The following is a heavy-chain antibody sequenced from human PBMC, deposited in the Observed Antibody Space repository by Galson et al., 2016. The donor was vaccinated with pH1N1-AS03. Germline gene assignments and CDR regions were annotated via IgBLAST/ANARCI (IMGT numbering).Heavy chain of an antibody. CDR1: GFSFSTYA. CDR3: ARDTARSFDY. CDR2: ISASGGDT. Sequence: SLRLSCAASGFSFSTYAMSWVRQAQGMGPEWVSSISASGGDTYYADSVKGRCTISRDNSKNSLYLQMNSLRAEDTAVYYCARDTARSFDYWGLGTLVSVSS. J-gene: IGHJ4*02. V-gene: IGHV3-23*01. D-gene: IGHD5-18*01.